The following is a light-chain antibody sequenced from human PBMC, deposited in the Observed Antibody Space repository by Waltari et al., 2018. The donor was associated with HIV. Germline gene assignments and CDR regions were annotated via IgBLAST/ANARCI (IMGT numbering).Light chain of an antibody. Sequence: QSALTQPASASGSRGKSSTISCSGTSSDIATYNLVSWYQHHPDKAPRLVLYDANSRPSGVPFRFSGSKSGNTASLTISGLQAEDEADYYCASYTITSTLVFGGGTKVTVL. CDR1: SSDIATYNL. CDR2: DAN. J-gene: IGLJ3*02. CDR3: ASYTITSTLV. V-gene: IGLV2-14*01.